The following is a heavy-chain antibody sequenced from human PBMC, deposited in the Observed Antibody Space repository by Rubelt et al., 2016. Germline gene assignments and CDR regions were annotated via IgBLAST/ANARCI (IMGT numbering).Heavy chain of an antibody. D-gene: IGHD6-13*01. Sequence: AMSWVRQAPGKGLEWVSALSGSGDSTYYADSVKGRFTISRDNSKNTLYLQMNGLRADDTAVYYCAKAPYSSSWYYFAFWGQGSLVTISS. CDR3: AKAPYSSSWYYFAF. CDR1: A. V-gene: IGHV3-23*01. J-gene: IGHJ4*02. CDR2: LSGSGDST.